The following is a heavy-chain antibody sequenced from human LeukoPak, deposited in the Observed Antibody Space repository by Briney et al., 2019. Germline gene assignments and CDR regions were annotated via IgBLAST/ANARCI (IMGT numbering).Heavy chain of an antibody. CDR2: ISSDGSDK. CDR1: GFTFSYYA. CDR3: AREGTARDAFDI. Sequence: PGGSLRLSCAASGFTFSYYAMHWVRQAPGKGLEWVAFISSDGSDKYYADSMKGRFTISRDNSKNTLYLQMTSLRSEDTAMYYCAREGTARDAFDIWGQGTMVTVSS. V-gene: IGHV3-30-3*01. D-gene: IGHD2-21*02. J-gene: IGHJ3*02.